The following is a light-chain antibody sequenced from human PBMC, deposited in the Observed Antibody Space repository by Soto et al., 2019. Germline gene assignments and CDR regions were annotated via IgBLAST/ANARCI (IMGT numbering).Light chain of an antibody. CDR2: GAS. V-gene: IGKV3-20*01. J-gene: IGKJ1*01. CDR3: QQYATSPLT. CDR1: QGVGNNY. Sequence: EILLTQSPGTLSLSPGERVTLSCRASQGVGNNYLARYQQKPGQAPRLLVHGASNRATGIPDRFSGSGSETDFTLTISRLEPEDFAVYYCQQYATSPLTFGQGTKVEIK.